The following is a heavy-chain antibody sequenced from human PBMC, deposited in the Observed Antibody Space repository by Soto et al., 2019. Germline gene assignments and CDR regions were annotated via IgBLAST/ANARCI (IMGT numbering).Heavy chain of an antibody. Sequence: EVQLVESRGGLIQPGGSLRLSCAASGFTFSSNDMNWVRQAPGKELEWVSLIYSGGSTYYADSVKGRSTISRDNSKNTLYLQMSSLRAEDTAVYYCATRPLLPGAPWGQGTMVTVSS. CDR1: GFTFSSND. CDR3: ATRPLLPGAP. D-gene: IGHD3-22*01. CDR2: IYSGGST. V-gene: IGHV3-53*01. J-gene: IGHJ3*01.